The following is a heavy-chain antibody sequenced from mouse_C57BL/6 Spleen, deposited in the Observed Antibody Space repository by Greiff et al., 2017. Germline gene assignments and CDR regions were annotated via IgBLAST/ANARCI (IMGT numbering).Heavy chain of an antibody. D-gene: IGHD1-1*01. CDR3: ASGGFYGSRRRYFDY. CDR2: ISSGSSTI. V-gene: IGHV5-17*01. Sequence: EVQRVESGGGLVKPGGSLQLSCAASGFTFSDYGMHWVRQAPEKGLEWVAYISSGSSTIYYADTVKGRFTISRDNAKNTLFLQMTSLRSEDTAMYYCASGGFYGSRRRYFDYWGQGTTLTVSS. CDR1: GFTFSDYG. J-gene: IGHJ2*01.